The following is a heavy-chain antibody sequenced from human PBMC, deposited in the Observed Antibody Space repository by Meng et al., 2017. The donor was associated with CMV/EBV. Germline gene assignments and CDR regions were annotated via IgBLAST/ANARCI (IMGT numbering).Heavy chain of an antibody. V-gene: IGHV3-23*01. CDR3: AKDRSVNCGGDCPNSD. CDR1: GFTFSSYA. D-gene: IGHD2-21*01. J-gene: IGHJ4*02. Sequence: GESLKISCAASGFTFSSYAMSWVRQAPGKGLEWVSAISGSGGSTYYADSVKGRFTISRDNSKNTLYLQMNSLRAEDTAVYYCAKDRSVNCGGDCPNSDWGQGTLVTVSS. CDR2: ISGSGGST.